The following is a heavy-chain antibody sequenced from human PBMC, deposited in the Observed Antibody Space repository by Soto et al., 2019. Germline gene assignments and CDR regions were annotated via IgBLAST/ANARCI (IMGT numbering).Heavy chain of an antibody. J-gene: IGHJ6*02. CDR2: IVVGSGNT. Sequence: QMQLVQSGSEVKKPGTSVKVSCKASGFTFSNSAVQWVRQARGQRLEWIGWIVVGSGNTNYAQKFQERVTITSDMSTSTAYMELSSLRSEDTAVYYCAADRNSRDYIYNYYYGMDVWGQGTTVTVSS. CDR3: AADRNSRDYIYNYYYGMDV. V-gene: IGHV1-58*01. D-gene: IGHD3-16*01. CDR1: GFTFSNSA.